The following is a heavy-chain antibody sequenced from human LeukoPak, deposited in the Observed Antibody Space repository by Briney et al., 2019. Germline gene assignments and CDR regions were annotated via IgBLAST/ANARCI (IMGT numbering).Heavy chain of an antibody. Sequence: ASVKVSCKASGYTFTSNCIHWVRQAPGQGLEWMGMIYPRDGSTSYAQKFQGRVTVTRDTSTSTVHMELSGLRSEDTAVYYCARSGSYDYWGQGTLVTVSS. J-gene: IGHJ4*02. CDR2: IYPRDGST. CDR3: ARSGSYDY. V-gene: IGHV1-46*01. D-gene: IGHD1-26*01. CDR1: GYTFTSNC.